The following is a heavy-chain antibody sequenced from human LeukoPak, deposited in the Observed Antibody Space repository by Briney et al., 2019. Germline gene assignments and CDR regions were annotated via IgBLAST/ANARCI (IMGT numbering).Heavy chain of an antibody. Sequence: GGSLRLSCAASGFTFSSYAMSWVRQATGKGLEWVSAISGSGGSTYYADSVKGRFTISRDNSKNTLYLQMNSLRAEDTAVYYCAKHDYGDLDPYVYWGQGTLVTVSS. J-gene: IGHJ4*02. CDR3: AKHDYGDLDPYVY. CDR2: ISGSGGST. CDR1: GFTFSSYA. D-gene: IGHD4-17*01. V-gene: IGHV3-23*01.